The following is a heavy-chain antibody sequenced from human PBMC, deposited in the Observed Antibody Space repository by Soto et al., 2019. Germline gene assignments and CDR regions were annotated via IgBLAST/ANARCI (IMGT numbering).Heavy chain of an antibody. V-gene: IGHV4-39*01. Sequence: PSETLSLTCTVSGDSISSSTYSWGWIRHPPGKGLEYIGTIYYSGKTYYNWPLESRVTMSLDTSKNQFSLRLTSVTAADAALFYCARHRPHEEGSKRGFDHWGQGTLVTVSS. CDR2: IYYSGKT. CDR3: ARHRPHEEGSKRGFDH. D-gene: IGHD3-16*01. J-gene: IGHJ4*02. CDR1: GDSISSSTYS.